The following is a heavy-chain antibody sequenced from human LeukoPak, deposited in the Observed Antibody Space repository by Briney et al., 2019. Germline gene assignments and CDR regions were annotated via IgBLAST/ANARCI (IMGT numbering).Heavy chain of an antibody. Sequence: GGSLRLSCAASGFTFSSYSMNWVRQAPGKGLEWVSSISSSSSYIYYADSVKGRFTISRDNAKNSLYLQMNSLRAEDTAVYYCARQWQLADLPDYWGQGTLVTVSS. D-gene: IGHD6-13*01. J-gene: IGHJ4*02. CDR2: ISSSSSYI. V-gene: IGHV3-21*01. CDR3: ARQWQLADLPDY. CDR1: GFTFSSYS.